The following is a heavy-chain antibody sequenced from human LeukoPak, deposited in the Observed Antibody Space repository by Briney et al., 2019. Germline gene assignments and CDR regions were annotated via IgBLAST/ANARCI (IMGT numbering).Heavy chain of an antibody. CDR3: ARDTRRWLQFLGAFDI. V-gene: IGHV1-8*03. D-gene: IGHD5-24*01. J-gene: IGHJ3*02. Sequence: ASVKVSCKASGYTFTSYDINWVRQATGQGLEWMGWMNPNSGNTGYAQKFQGRVTITRNTSISTAYMELSSLRSEDTAVYYCARDTRRWLQFLGAFDIWGQGTMVTVSS. CDR1: GYTFTSYD. CDR2: MNPNSGNT.